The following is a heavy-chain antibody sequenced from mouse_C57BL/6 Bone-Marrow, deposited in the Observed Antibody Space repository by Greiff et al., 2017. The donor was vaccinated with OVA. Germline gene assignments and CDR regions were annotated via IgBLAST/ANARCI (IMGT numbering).Heavy chain of an antibody. J-gene: IGHJ2*01. CDR2: IYPGSGNT. CDR3: ARDDGYFFEY. Sequence: VQLQESGAEVVRPGASVQLSCKASGYTFTDHYINWVKQRPGQGLEWIARIYPGSGNTYYNEKFKGKATLTAEKSSNTAYMQLSSLTSEDSAVYFCARDDGYFFEYWGQGTTLTVSS. D-gene: IGHD2-3*01. V-gene: IGHV1-76*01. CDR1: GYTFTDHY.